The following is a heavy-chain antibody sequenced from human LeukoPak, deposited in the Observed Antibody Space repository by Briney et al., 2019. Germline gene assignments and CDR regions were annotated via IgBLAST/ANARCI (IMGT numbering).Heavy chain of an antibody. CDR1: GDSISRYF. J-gene: IGHJ4*02. Sequence: PSETLSLTCTVSGDSISRYFWSWIRHPPGKGLEWIGYISDSGNTNYNPSLKSRVSVSVGTSKNRFSLKLSSVTAADTAVYYCARGRFEYYYDSSGYYLSYFDYWGQGTLVTVSS. D-gene: IGHD3-22*01. V-gene: IGHV4-59*12. CDR3: ARGRFEYYYDSSGYYLSYFDY. CDR2: ISDSGNT.